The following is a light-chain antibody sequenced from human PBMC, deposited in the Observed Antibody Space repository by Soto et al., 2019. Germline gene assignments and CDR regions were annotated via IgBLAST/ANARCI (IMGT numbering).Light chain of an antibody. CDR2: GAS. J-gene: IGKJ5*01. Sequence: EIVLTQSPATLSLSPGERATLSCRASQSVGNYLAWYQQKPGQAPRLLIYGASSRATGIPDRFSGSGSGTDFTLTISRLEPEDFAVYYCQQYGSSPFTFGQGTRLEIK. V-gene: IGKV3-20*01. CDR1: QSVGNY. CDR3: QQYGSSPFT.